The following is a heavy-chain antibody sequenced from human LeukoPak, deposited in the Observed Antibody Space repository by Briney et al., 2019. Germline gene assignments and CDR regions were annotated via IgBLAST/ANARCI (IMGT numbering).Heavy chain of an antibody. J-gene: IGHJ6*02. V-gene: IGHV3-64*01. CDR1: GFTFSSYA. CDR3: ARDLGHYYYYGMDA. CDR2: ISSNGGST. Sequence: GGSLRLSCAASGFTFSSYAMHWVRQAPGKGLEYVSAISSNGGSTYYANSVKGRFTISRDNSKNTLYLQMGSLRAEDMAVYYCARDLGHYYYYGMDAWGQGTTVTVSS.